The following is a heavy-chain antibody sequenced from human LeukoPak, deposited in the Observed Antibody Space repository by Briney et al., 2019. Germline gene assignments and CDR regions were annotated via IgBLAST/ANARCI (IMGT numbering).Heavy chain of an antibody. V-gene: IGHV4-61*02. J-gene: IGHJ4*02. CDR2: IYTSGST. D-gene: IGHD1-14*01. CDR1: GGSISSGSYY. CDR3: VRDSGILDY. Sequence: SETLSLTCTVSGGSISSGSYYWSWIRQPAGKGLEWIGRIYTSGSTNYNPSLKSRVTISVDTSKNQFSLKLSSVTAADTAVYYCVRDSGILDYWGQGTLVTVSS.